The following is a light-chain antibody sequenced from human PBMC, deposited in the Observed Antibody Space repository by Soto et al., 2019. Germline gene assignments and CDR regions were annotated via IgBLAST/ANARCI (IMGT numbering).Light chain of an antibody. J-gene: IGLJ2*01. V-gene: IGLV7-46*01. Sequence: QAVVTQEPSLSVSPGGTVTLTCGSSTGAVTSGHYPYWFQQKPDQAPKTLIYDTSNKHSWTPARFSGSLLGGEAALTLSDAQPEDEADYYCLLSFIGAVVFGGGTKLTVL. CDR1: TGAVTSGHY. CDR2: DTS. CDR3: LLSFIGAVV.